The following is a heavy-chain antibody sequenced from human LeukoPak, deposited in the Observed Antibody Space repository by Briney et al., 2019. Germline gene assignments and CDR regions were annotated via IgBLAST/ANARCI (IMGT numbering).Heavy chain of an antibody. V-gene: IGHV1-18*01. J-gene: IGHJ6*02. CDR2: ISAYNGNT. D-gene: IGHD6-13*01. Sequence: ASVKVSCKASGYTFTSYGISWVRQAPGQGLGWMGWISAYNGNTNYAQKLQGRVTMTTDTSTSTAYMELRSLRSDDTAVYYCARDPAAAGLYYYYYGMDVWGQGTTVTVSS. CDR1: GYTFTSYG. CDR3: ARDPAAAGLYYYYYGMDV.